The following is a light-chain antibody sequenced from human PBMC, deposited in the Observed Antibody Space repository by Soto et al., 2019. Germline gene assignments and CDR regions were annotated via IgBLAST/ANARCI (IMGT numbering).Light chain of an antibody. CDR2: NNN. Sequence: QPVLTQPPSVSGTPGQRVTISCSGSSSNIGSKTVNWYQQFPGTAPKLLIYNNNQRPSGVPDRLSDSKSGTSASLAISGLQSEDEADYYCAAWDDSLNGVVFGGGTKLTVL. J-gene: IGLJ2*01. V-gene: IGLV1-44*01. CDR3: AAWDDSLNGVV. CDR1: SSNIGSKT.